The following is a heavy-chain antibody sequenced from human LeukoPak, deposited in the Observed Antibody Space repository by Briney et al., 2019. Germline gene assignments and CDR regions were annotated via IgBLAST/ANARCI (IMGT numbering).Heavy chain of an antibody. V-gene: IGHV1-3*01. D-gene: IGHD3-16*02. J-gene: IGHJ3*02. Sequence: ASVKVSCKASGHTFTNYAINWVRQAPGQRLEWMGWINAGNGNTKYSQKFQDRVTITRDTFASTAYMELSSLRSEDTAVYYCARSFSDAFDIWGQGTMVTVAS. CDR1: GHTFTNYA. CDR2: INAGNGNT. CDR3: ARSFSDAFDI.